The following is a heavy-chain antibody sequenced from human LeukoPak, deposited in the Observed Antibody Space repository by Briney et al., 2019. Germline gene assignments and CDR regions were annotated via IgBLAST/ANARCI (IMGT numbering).Heavy chain of an antibody. D-gene: IGHD2-15*01. J-gene: IGHJ4*02. V-gene: IGHV1-8*01. CDR2: MNPNSGNT. Sequence: ASVKVSCKASGYTFTSYDINWVRQATGQGLEWMGWMNPNSGNTGYARKFQGRVTMTRNTSISTAYMELSSLRSEDTVVYYCASALRGCSGGSCYSTALYYFDYWGQGTLVTVSS. CDR3: ASALRGCSGGSCYSTALYYFDY. CDR1: GYTFTSYD.